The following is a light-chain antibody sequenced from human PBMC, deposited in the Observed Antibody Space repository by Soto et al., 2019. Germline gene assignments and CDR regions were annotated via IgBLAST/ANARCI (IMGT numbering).Light chain of an antibody. Sequence: EIVLTQSPATLSLSPGERATLSCGASQSVSGNYLAWYQQKPGLAPRLLIYDASTRATGIPDRFSGSGSGTDFTLTISRLEPEDFAVYYCQQYSSFLWTFGQGTKVEIK. CDR2: DAS. CDR3: QQYSSFLWT. J-gene: IGKJ1*01. V-gene: IGKV3D-20*01. CDR1: QSVSGNY.